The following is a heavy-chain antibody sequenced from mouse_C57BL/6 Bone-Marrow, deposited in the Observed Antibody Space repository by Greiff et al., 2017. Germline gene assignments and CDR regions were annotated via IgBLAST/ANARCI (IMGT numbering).Heavy chain of an antibody. D-gene: IGHD1-1*01. CDR3: AREEGYYGSSPGYWYFDV. CDR2: IYPGSGST. Sequence: QVQLQQPGAELVKPGASVKMSCKASGYTFTSYWITWVKQRPGQGLEWIGDIYPGSGSTNYNEKFKSKATLTVATSSSTAYMQLSSLTSEDSAVYYCAREEGYYGSSPGYWYFDVWGTGTTVTVSS. J-gene: IGHJ1*03. V-gene: IGHV1-55*01. CDR1: GYTFTSYW.